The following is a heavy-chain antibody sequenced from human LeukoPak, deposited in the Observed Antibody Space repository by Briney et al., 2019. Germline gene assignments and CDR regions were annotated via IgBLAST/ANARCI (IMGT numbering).Heavy chain of an antibody. D-gene: IGHD2-21*02. CDR3: AKGSGGDYRRYFDY. CDR1: GFTFSSYE. CDR2: ISSSGSTI. J-gene: IGHJ4*02. V-gene: IGHV3-48*03. Sequence: GGSLRLSCAASGFTFSSYEMNWVRQAPGKVLEWVSYISSSGSTIYYADSVKGRFTISRDNAKNTLYLQMNSLRAEDTAVYYCAKGSGGDYRRYFDYWGQGTLVTVSS.